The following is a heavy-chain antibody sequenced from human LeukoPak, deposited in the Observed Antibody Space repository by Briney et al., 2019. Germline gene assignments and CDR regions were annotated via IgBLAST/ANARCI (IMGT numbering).Heavy chain of an antibody. D-gene: IGHD2-15*01. Sequence: ASVKVSCKASGGTFSSYAISWVQQAPGQGLEWMGGIIPIFGTANYAQKFQGRVTITADKSTSTAYMELSSLRSEDTAVYYCARLGTPPSYWYFDLWGRGTLVTVSS. J-gene: IGHJ2*01. CDR3: ARLGTPPSYWYFDL. CDR1: GGTFSSYA. V-gene: IGHV1-69*06. CDR2: IIPIFGTA.